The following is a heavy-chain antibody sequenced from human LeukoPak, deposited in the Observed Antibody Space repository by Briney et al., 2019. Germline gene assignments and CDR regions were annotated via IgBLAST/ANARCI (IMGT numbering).Heavy chain of an antibody. CDR2: ISYDRSET. Sequence: GGSLRLSCAASGFTFGSYGMHWVRQAPGKGLEWVAFISYDRSETYYPDSVNGRFRISRDNSKNPVYLQMNSLRTEDRAVYYCAREGGYYFDHWGQGALVTVSS. J-gene: IGHJ4*02. D-gene: IGHD6-25*01. CDR1: GFTFGSYG. V-gene: IGHV3-30*03. CDR3: AREGGYYFDH.